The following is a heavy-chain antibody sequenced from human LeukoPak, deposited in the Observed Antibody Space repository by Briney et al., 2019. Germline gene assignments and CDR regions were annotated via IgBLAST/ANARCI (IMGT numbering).Heavy chain of an antibody. CDR2: ISGSGSGGRT. D-gene: IGHD3-10*01. V-gene: IGHV3-23*01. Sequence: TGGSLRLSCAASGFTFSSYAMAWVRQAPGKGLEWVSAISGSGSGGRTEYADSVKGRFTISRDNSKNTLYLQMNSLRAEDTAVYYCARYYGSGRGYYGLDVWGQGTTVTVFS. CDR1: GFTFSSYA. CDR3: ARYYGSGRGYYGLDV. J-gene: IGHJ6*02.